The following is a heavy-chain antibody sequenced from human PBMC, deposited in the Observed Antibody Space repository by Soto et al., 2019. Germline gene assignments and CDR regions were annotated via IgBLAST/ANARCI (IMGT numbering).Heavy chain of an antibody. CDR3: TRDASRDSSARGWLDP. CDR2: ISSNSAYI. Sequence: GGSLRLSCAASGFTFRSFTMNWVRQAPGKGLEWVSTISSNSAYIYYTDALRGRFTISRDNAKNSLHLQMNSLRAEDTAVYYCTRDASRDSSARGWLDPWGEGTLVPVYS. D-gene: IGHD6-13*01. J-gene: IGHJ5*02. CDR1: GFTFRSFT. V-gene: IGHV3-21*01.